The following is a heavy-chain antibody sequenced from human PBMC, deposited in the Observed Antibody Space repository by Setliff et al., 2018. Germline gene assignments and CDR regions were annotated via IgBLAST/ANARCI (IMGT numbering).Heavy chain of an antibody. Sequence: ASVKVSCKASGYSFTNYGVSWVRQAPGQGLEWMGWINPSGGSTSYAQKFQGRVTITADKSTSTAYMELSSLRSGDTAVYYCARGIFTMVRGVIITGYYYYGMDVWGQGTTVTVSS. J-gene: IGHJ6*02. CDR2: INPSGGST. CDR3: ARGIFTMVRGVIITGYYYYGMDV. V-gene: IGHV1-69*10. CDR1: GYSFTNYG. D-gene: IGHD3-10*01.